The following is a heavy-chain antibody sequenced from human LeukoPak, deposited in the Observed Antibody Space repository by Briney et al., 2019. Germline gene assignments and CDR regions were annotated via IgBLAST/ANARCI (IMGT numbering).Heavy chain of an antibody. CDR3: ARDPYYYDSSGYYF. J-gene: IGHJ4*02. V-gene: IGHV1-69*04. CDR2: IIPILGIA. Sequence: VKVSCKASGGTFSSYAISWVRQAPGQGLEWMGRIIPILGIANYAQKFQGRVTITADKSTSTAYMELSSLRSEDTAVYYCARDPYYYDSSGYYFWGQGTLVTVSS. D-gene: IGHD3-22*01. CDR1: GGTFSSYA.